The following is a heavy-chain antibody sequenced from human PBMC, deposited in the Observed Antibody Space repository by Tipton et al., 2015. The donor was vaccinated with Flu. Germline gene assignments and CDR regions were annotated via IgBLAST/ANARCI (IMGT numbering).Heavy chain of an antibody. CDR3: ARARAPYYYYAMDL. CDR1: GDAITSYY. D-gene: IGHD3-16*01. J-gene: IGHJ6*02. Sequence: TLSLTCTVSGDAITSYYWSWIRQPPGKGLEWIGYIYDSVTSNYNPSLKSRLTISVDSSKNQFSLKPTSVTAADTAVYYCARARAPYYYYAMDLWGQGTAVTVSS. V-gene: IGHV4-59*01. CDR2: IYDSVTS.